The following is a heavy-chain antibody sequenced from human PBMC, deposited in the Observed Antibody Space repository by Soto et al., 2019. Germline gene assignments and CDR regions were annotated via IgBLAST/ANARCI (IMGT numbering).Heavy chain of an antibody. V-gene: IGHV1-24*01. CDR2: FDPEDGET. D-gene: IGHD3-3*01. CDR1: GYTLTELS. Sequence: ASVKVSCKVSGYTLTELSMHWVRQAPGKGLEWMGGFDPEDGETIYAQKFQGRVTMTKDTSTDTAYMELSSLRSEDTAVYYCATQRITIFGVVNHYFDYWGQGTLVTVSS. CDR3: ATQRITIFGVVNHYFDY. J-gene: IGHJ4*02.